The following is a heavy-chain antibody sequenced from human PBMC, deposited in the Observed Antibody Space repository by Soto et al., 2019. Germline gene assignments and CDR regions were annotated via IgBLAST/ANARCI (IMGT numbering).Heavy chain of an antibody. J-gene: IGHJ6*03. CDR1: GYSFTSYW. CDR2: IYPGDSDT. Sequence: GESLKISCKGSGYSFTSYWIGWVRQMPGKGLEWMGIIYPGDSDTRYSPSFQGRVTISADKSISTAYLQWSSLKASDTAMYYCARSGRYYYYYMDVWGKGTTVTVSS. V-gene: IGHV5-51*01. CDR3: ARSGRYYYYYMDV.